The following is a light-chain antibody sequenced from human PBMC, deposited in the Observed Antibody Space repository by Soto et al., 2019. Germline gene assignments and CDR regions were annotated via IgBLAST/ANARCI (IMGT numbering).Light chain of an antibody. V-gene: IGKV2-28*01. J-gene: IGKJ4*01. CDR2: LGS. CDR1: QNLLHSNGYNY. Sequence: EIVLTQSPLSLPVTPGEPASISCRSSQNLLHSNGYNYLNWYLQKPGQSPQLLIYLGSNRASGVPDRFSGSGSGTDFTLTINRLEAEDVGLYFCAQGLATPFTFGGGNKVEIK. CDR3: AQGLATPFT.